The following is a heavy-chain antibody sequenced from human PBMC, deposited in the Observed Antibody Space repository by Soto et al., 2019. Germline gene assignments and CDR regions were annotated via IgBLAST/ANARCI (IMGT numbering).Heavy chain of an antibody. D-gene: IGHD6-13*01. V-gene: IGHV3-30*18. CDR1: GFTFSSYG. CDR2: ISYDGSNK. Sequence: QVQLVESGGGVVQPGRSLRLSCAASGFTFSSYGMHWVRQAPGKGLEWVAVISYDGSNKYYADSVKGRFTISRDNSKHTVYMQMTGLRAEDTVVYYCAKGGAGSSSWYGEFWGQGTLVTVSS. J-gene: IGHJ4*02. CDR3: AKGGAGSSSWYGEF.